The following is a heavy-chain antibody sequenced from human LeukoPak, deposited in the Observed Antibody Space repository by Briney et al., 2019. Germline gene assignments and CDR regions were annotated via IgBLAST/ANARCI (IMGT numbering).Heavy chain of an antibody. CDR1: GFTFSSYS. CDR2: ISSSSSYI. D-gene: IGHD3-22*01. V-gene: IGHV3-21*01. J-gene: IGHJ1*01. CDR3: AGAAITMMLEYFQH. Sequence: GGSLRLSCAASGFTFSSYSMNWVRQAPGKGLEWVSSISSSSSYIYYADSVKGRFTISRDNAKNSLYLQMNSLRAEVTAVYYCAGAAITMMLEYFQHWGQGTLVTVSS.